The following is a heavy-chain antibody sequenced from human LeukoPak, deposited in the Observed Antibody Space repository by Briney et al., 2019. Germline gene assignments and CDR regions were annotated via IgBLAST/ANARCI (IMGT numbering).Heavy chain of an antibody. CDR1: GGSISSSY. J-gene: IGHJ4*02. CDR2: IHYSGST. CDR3: ARENYSGSWYDY. V-gene: IGHV4-59*01. Sequence: SETLSLTCTVSGGSISSSYWNWIRQPPGRGLEWIGDIHYSGSTNYNPSLKSRVTISVDTSKNQFSLKLSSVTTADTAVYYCARENYSGSWYDYWGQGTLVTVSS. D-gene: IGHD6-13*01.